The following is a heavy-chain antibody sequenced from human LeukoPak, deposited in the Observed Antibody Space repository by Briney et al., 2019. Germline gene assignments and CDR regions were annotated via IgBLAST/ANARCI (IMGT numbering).Heavy chain of an antibody. CDR2: IYYSGST. CDR1: GGSISSSNYY. D-gene: IGHD3-10*01. V-gene: IGHV4-31*03. CDR3: ARWSELLWFGDLRGYFDY. Sequence: SETLSLTCTVSGGSISSSNYYWSWIRQHPGKGLEWIGYIYYSGSTYYNPSLKSRVTISVDTSKNQFSLKLSSVTAADTAVYYCARWSELLWFGDLRGYFDYWGQGTLVTVSS. J-gene: IGHJ4*02.